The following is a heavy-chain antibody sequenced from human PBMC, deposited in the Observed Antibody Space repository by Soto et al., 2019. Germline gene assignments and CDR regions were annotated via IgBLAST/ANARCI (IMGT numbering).Heavy chain of an antibody. V-gene: IGHV3-23*01. CDR1: GITFSSYA. D-gene: IGHD2-15*01. CDR3: AKDLVGIVSFDIIAY. Sequence: GGSLRLSCAASGITFSSYAMTWVRQAPGKGLEWVSSISGGGEFTSYADSVKGRFTISRDNSKSTVYLQMDSLRAEDTALYYCAKDLVGIVSFDIIAYWGQGALVTVSS. J-gene: IGHJ4*02. CDR2: ISGGGEFT.